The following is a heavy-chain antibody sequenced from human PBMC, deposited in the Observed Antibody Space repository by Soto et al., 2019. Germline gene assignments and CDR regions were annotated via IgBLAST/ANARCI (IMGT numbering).Heavy chain of an antibody. V-gene: IGHV6-1*01. CDR3: ARSGPGGYIDY. J-gene: IGHJ4*02. CDR2: TYYRSKWYN. CDR1: GDRVSSNNAA. D-gene: IGHD3-22*01. Sequence: PSQTLSLTCAISGDRVSSNNAACNWIRQSPSRGLEWLGRTYYRSKWYNHYAVSVKSRITVNPDTSKNQFSLQLDSVTPEDTAVYYCARSGPGGYIDYWGQGTLVTVSS.